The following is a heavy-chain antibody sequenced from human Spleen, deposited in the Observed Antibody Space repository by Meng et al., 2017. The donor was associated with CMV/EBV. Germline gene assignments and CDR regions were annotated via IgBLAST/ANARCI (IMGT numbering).Heavy chain of an antibody. D-gene: IGHD6-13*01. Sequence: ASVKVSCKTSGYNFAGHYMHWLRQAPGQGLEWMGWIYPDTGGTHYSQNFQGRITVTRDTSIRTVYLELNSLRSDDTAMYYCARGDSIAAGGTGDYWGQGTLVTVSS. V-gene: IGHV1-2*02. CDR2: IYPDTGGT. CDR1: GYNFAGHY. CDR3: ARGDSIAAGGTGDY. J-gene: IGHJ4*02.